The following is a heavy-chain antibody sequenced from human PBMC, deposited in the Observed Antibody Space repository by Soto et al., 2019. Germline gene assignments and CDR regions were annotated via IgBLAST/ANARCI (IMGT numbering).Heavy chain of an antibody. CDR2: ISSSSSYI. D-gene: IGHD1-26*01. CDR1: GFTFSSYS. J-gene: IGHJ6*03. V-gene: IGHV3-21*01. Sequence: GGSLRLSCAASGFTFSSYSMNWVRQAPGKGLEWVSSISSSSSYIYYADSVEGRFTISRDNAKNSLYLQMNSLRAEDTAVYYCARIQGGSYYYYYYYMDVWGKGTTVTVSS. CDR3: ARIQGGSYYYYYYYMDV.